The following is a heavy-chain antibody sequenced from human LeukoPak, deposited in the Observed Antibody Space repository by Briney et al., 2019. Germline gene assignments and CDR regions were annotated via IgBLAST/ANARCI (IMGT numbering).Heavy chain of an antibody. CDR3: AREGYYDNVYFDY. J-gene: IGHJ4*02. V-gene: IGHV4-59*01. CDR2: ICYTGST. Sequence: SETLSLTCTVSGGSISSYYWSWIRQPPGKGLEWIGYICYTGSTNYNPSLKSRVTISVDTSKNQFSLKLSSVTAADTAVYYCAREGYYDNVYFDYWGQGTLVTVSS. CDR1: GGSISSYY. D-gene: IGHD3-22*01.